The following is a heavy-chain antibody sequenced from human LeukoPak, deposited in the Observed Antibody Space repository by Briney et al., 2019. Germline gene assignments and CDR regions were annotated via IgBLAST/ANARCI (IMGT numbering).Heavy chain of an antibody. Sequence: PGGSLRLSCEASGFSFSGYDMQWVRQATGNGLEWVSAIGTAGATYYSDSVRGRFTISRENAKNSLDLQMHSLRAGDTAVYYCARSPSYSSSWYALDSWGQGTLVTVSS. D-gene: IGHD6-13*01. CDR2: IGTAGAT. J-gene: IGHJ4*02. CDR1: GFSFSGYD. CDR3: ARSPSYSSSWYALDS. V-gene: IGHV3-13*01.